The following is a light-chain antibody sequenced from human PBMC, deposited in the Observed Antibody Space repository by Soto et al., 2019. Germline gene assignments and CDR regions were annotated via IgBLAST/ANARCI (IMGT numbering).Light chain of an antibody. CDR3: QSYDSSLSGSV. CDR1: SSNIGAGYD. V-gene: IGLV1-40*01. CDR2: GNS. Sequence: QSVLTQPPSVSGAPGQRVTISCTGSSSNIGAGYDVHWYQQLPGTAPKLLIYGNSNRPSGVPDRFSGSKSGTSAALAITGXXXXXXXXYYCQSYDSSLSGSVFGGGTKL. J-gene: IGLJ3*02.